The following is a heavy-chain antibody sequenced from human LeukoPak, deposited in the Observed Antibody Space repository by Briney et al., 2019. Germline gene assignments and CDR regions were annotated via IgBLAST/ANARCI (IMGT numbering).Heavy chain of an antibody. Sequence: ASVKVSCKASGYTFTGYYMHWVRQAPGQGLEWMGWINPNSGGTNYAQKFQGRVTMTRDTSISTAYMELSRLRSDDTAVYYCAREEVLAAAGDYWGQGTLVTVSS. V-gene: IGHV1-2*02. CDR3: AREEVLAAAGDY. CDR2: INPNSGGT. J-gene: IGHJ4*02. D-gene: IGHD6-13*01. CDR1: GYTFTGYY.